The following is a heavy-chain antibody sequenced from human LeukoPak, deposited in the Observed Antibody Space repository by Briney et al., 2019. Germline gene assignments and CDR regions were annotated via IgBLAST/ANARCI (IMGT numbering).Heavy chain of an antibody. V-gene: IGHV4-34*01. D-gene: IGHD6-6*01. CDR2: INHSGST. Sequence: PSETLSLTCAVYGGSFSGYYWSWIRQPPGKGLEWIGEINHSGSTNYNPSLKSRVTISVDTSKNQFSLKLSSVTAADTAVYYCARCGSSSSLAYWGQGTLVTVSS. CDR3: ARCGSSSSLAY. J-gene: IGHJ4*02. CDR1: GGSFSGYY.